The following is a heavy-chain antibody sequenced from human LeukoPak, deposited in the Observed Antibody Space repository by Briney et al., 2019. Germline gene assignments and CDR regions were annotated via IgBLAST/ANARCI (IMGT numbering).Heavy chain of an antibody. CDR3: ARGQYRIKWLYY. CDR1: GFTFNDYY. D-gene: IGHD3-22*01. Sequence: GGSLRLSCAASGFTFNDYYMSWIRQAPGKGLEWLSYINIGGTNTHYADSVKGRFTISRDNAKKSLYLEMNNLRAEDTAVYYCARGQYRIKWLYYWGQGTLVTVSS. CDR2: INIGGTNT. J-gene: IGHJ4*02. V-gene: IGHV3-11*01.